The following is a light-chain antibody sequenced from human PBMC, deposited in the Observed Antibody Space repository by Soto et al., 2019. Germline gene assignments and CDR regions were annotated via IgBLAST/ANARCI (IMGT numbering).Light chain of an antibody. CDR1: QGIKSW. CDR2: DAN. V-gene: IGKV1D-12*01. CDR3: QRADSFPIT. Sequence: DIQMTQSPSSVSASVGDTVVITCRASQGIKSWFAWYQQRPGNAPKLLISDANTLQTGVPPRFRGSGSGTDFFLTVNSLQPEDCATYYCQRADSFPITFGQGTRLEIK. J-gene: IGKJ5*01.